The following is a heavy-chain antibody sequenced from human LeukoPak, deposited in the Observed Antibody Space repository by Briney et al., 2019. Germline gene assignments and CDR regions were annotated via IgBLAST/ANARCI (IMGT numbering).Heavy chain of an antibody. Sequence: ASVNVSCKASGYIFTSYGIGWVRQAPGQGLEWMGWISTYNGNTNYVQRLQGRVTMTTDTPTNTVHMELRSLRSDDAAVYYCARVGYTSGCDQWGQGTLVTVSS. V-gene: IGHV1-18*01. CDR2: ISTYNGNT. CDR3: ARVGYTSGCDQ. J-gene: IGHJ4*02. D-gene: IGHD3-3*01. CDR1: GYIFTSYG.